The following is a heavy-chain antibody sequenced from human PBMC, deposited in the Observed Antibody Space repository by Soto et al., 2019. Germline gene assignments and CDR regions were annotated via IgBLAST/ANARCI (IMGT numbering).Heavy chain of an antibody. Sequence: DVQWLESGGGLVQPGGSLTLSCAASRFTFSDFATSWVRQAPGKGLEWVSSIGGGGTDTYYADSVKGRFTISRDNSKNTLYLQMDSLRDEDTAVYYCAKDALPYNGKWEWFDSWGQRTLVIVSS. D-gene: IGHD1-20*01. J-gene: IGHJ5*01. CDR1: RFTFSDFA. CDR2: IGGGGTDT. CDR3: AKDALPYNGKWEWFDS. V-gene: IGHV3-23*01.